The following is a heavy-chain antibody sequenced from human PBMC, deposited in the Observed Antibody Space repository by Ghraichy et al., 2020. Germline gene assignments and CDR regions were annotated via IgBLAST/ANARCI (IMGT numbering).Heavy chain of an antibody. Sequence: SETLSLTCTVSGGSISSGGYYWSWIRQHPGKGLEWIGYIYYSGSTYYNPSLKSRVTISVDTSKNQFSLKLSSVTAADTAVYYGARTGYYYYYMDVWGKGTTVTVSS. V-gene: IGHV4-31*03. CDR1: GGSISSGGYY. CDR2: IYYSGST. J-gene: IGHJ6*03. CDR3: ARTGYYYYYMDV.